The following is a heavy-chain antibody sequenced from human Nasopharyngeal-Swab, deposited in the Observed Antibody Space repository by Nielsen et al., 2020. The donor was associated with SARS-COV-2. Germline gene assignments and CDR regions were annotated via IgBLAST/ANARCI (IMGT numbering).Heavy chain of an antibody. J-gene: IGHJ2*01. Sequence: GGSLRLSCAASAFSISSYSMNWVRQTPGKGLEWVSSISSTSTYIYYADSVKGRFTVARDNAKNALFLQMDSLRDEDTAVYYCARDASSSWYRLGNWYFDLWGRGTLVTVSS. D-gene: IGHD6-13*01. CDR3: ARDASSSWYRLGNWYFDL. CDR2: ISSTSTYI. CDR1: AFSISSYS. V-gene: IGHV3-21*01.